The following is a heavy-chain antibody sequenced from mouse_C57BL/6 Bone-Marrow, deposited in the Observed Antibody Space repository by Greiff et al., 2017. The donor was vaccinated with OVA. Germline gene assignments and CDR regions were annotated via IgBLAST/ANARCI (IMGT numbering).Heavy chain of an antibody. CDR2: ISNLAYSI. CDR3: ARLYYDYDGDYWYFDV. V-gene: IGHV5-15*01. D-gene: IGHD2-4*01. Sequence: DVHLVESGGGLVQPGGSLKLSCAASGFTFSDYGMAWVRQAPRKGPEWVAFISNLAYSIYYADTVPGRFTISRENAKNTLYLEMSSLRSEDTAMYYCARLYYDYDGDYWYFDVWGTGTTVTVSS. J-gene: IGHJ1*03. CDR1: GFTFSDYG.